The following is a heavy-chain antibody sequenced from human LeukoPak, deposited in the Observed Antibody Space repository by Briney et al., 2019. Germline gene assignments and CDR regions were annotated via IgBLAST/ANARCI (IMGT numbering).Heavy chain of an antibody. V-gene: IGHV3-48*01. Sequence: PGGSLRLSCAASGFTFSSYSMNWVRQAPGKGLEWVSYISSSSSTIYYADSVKGRFTISRDNAKNSLYLQMNSLRAEDTAVYYCARLTPDCSGGSCYLPYYMDVWGKGTTVTVSS. D-gene: IGHD2-15*01. CDR2: ISSSSSTI. CDR1: GFTFSSYS. J-gene: IGHJ6*03. CDR3: ARLTPDCSGGSCYLPYYMDV.